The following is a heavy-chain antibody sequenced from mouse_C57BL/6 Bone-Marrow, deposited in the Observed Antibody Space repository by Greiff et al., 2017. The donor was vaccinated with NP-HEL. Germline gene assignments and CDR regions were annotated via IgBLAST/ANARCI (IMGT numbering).Heavy chain of an antibody. V-gene: IGHV10-1*01. CDR1: GFSFNTYA. D-gene: IGHD2-3*01. CDR2: IRSKSNNYAT. CDR3: VSLYDPLYAMDY. J-gene: IGHJ4*01. Sequence: EVQVVESGGGLVQPKGSLKLSCAASGFSFNTYAMNWVRQAPGKGLEWVARIRSKSNNYATYYADSVKDRFTISRDDSESMLYLQMNNLKTEDTAMYYCVSLYDPLYAMDYWGQGTSVTVSS.